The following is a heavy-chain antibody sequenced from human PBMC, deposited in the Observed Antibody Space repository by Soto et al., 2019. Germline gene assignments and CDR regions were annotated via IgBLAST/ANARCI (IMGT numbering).Heavy chain of an antibody. V-gene: IGHV3-30*18. CDR2: ISYDGSNK. Sequence: GGSLRLSCAASGFTFSSYGMHWVRQAPGKGLEWVAVISYDGSNKYYADSVKGRFTISRDNSKNTLYLQMNSLRAEDTAVYYCAKDKSSSWNLDAFDIWGQGTMVTVSS. D-gene: IGHD6-13*01. CDR3: AKDKSSSWNLDAFDI. CDR1: GFTFSSYG. J-gene: IGHJ3*02.